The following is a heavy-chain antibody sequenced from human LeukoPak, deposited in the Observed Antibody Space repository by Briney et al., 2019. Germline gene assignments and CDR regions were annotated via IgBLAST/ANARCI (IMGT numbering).Heavy chain of an antibody. J-gene: IGHJ4*02. V-gene: IGHV4-38-2*02. CDR3: ARVRLWFGDHLDDY. D-gene: IGHD3-10*01. CDR2: NNHGGST. Sequence: PSETLSLTCTVSGYSISSGCYWGWIRQPPGKGLEWIGSNNHGGSTYYNPSLKSRVTMSVDTSKNQFSLKLTSVTAADTAGYYCARVRLWFGDHLDDYWGQGTLVSVSS. CDR1: GYSISSGCY.